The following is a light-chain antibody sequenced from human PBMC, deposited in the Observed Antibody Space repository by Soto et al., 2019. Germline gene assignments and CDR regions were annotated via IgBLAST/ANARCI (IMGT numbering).Light chain of an antibody. V-gene: IGKV3-20*01. CDR3: QQYGSSPGT. J-gene: IGKJ2*01. CDR2: GAS. CDR1: QSVSSSY. Sequence: EIVLTQSPGTVSLSPGERATLSCRASQSVSSSYLAWYQQKPGQAPRLLIYGASSRATGISDRFSGSGSGTDFTLTISRLEPEDFAVYSCQQYGSSPGTFGQGTKLEIK.